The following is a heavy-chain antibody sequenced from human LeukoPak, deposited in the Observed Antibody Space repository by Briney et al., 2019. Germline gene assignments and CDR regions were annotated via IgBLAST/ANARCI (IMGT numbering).Heavy chain of an antibody. CDR3: ARNEGYCSSTSCYTDYYYYMDV. D-gene: IGHD2-2*02. CDR2: ISAYNGNT. J-gene: IGHJ6*03. V-gene: IGHV1-18*01. CDR1: GYTFTSYG. Sequence: ASVKVSCKASGYTFTSYGISWVRQAPGQGLEWMGWISAYNGNTNYAQKLQGRVTMTTDTSTSTAYMELRSLRSDDTAVYYCARNEGYCSSTSCYTDYYYYMDVWGKGTTVTVSS.